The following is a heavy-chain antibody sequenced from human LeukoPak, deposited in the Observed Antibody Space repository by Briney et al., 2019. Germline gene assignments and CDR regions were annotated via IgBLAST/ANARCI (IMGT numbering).Heavy chain of an antibody. CDR3: TSDRGIAARPLFDL. CDR1: GFPFSKAW. J-gene: IGHJ4*02. Sequence: GGSLRLSCAGSGFPFSKAWMSWVRQAPGEGLEWLGRFKSKTDGGATDNAAPVKGRFSLSRDDSKNTLYLQMNSLKIEDTAVYYCTSDRGIAARPLFDLWGQGTLVTVSS. CDR2: FKSKTDGGAT. D-gene: IGHD6-6*01. V-gene: IGHV3-15*01.